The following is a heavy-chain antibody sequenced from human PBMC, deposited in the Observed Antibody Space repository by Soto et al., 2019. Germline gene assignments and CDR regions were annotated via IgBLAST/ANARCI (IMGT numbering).Heavy chain of an antibody. CDR3: ARDRNWPYSSSWYY. CDR2: ISYDGSNK. V-gene: IGHV3-30-3*01. Sequence: GGSLRLSCAASGFTFSSYAMHWVRQAPGKGLEWVAVISYDGSNKYYADSVKGRFTISRDNSKNTLYLQMNSLRAEDTAVYYCARDRNWPYSSSWYYWGQGTLVTVSS. CDR1: GFTFSSYA. J-gene: IGHJ4*02. D-gene: IGHD6-13*01.